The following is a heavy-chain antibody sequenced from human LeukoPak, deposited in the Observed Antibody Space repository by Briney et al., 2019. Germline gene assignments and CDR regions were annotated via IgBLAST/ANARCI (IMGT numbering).Heavy chain of an antibody. J-gene: IGHJ5*02. CDR3: AREGYDILTGYTTGWFDP. CDR1: GGSISSSNW. V-gene: IGHV4-4*02. CDR2: IYHSGST. Sequence: TSETLSLTCAVSGGSISSSNWWSWVRQPPGKGLEWIGEIYHSGSTNYNPSLKSRVTISVDKSKNQFSLKLSSVTAADTAVYYCAREGYDILTGYTTGWFDPWGQGTLVTVSS. D-gene: IGHD3-9*01.